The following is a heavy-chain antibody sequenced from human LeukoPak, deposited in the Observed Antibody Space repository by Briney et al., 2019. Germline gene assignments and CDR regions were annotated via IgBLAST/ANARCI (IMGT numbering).Heavy chain of an antibody. D-gene: IGHD1-1*01. CDR2: IYSGVPT. CDR3: VQTTGWPGFDY. CDR1: GVSISRFY. Sequence: PSETLSLTCTTSGVSISRFYWSWVRQPPGKGLEWIGNIYSGVPTYFNPSLKSRVIISVDTSKNQFSLNLTSVTAADTGMYYCVQTTGWPGFDYWGQGILVTVSS. V-gene: IGHV4-4*09. J-gene: IGHJ4*02.